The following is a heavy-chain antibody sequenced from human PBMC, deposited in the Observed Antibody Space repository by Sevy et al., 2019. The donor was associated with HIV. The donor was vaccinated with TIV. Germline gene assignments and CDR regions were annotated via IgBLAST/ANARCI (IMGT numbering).Heavy chain of an antibody. CDR3: ARGTHDYGDYDRDAFDI. V-gene: IGHV3-21*01. D-gene: IGHD4-17*01. Sequence: GGSLRLSCATSEFTFSSYSMNWVRQAPGNGLEWVSSISGGGTCIYYADSVKGRFTISRDNAKNSLSLQMNSLRAEDTAVYYCARGTHDYGDYDRDAFDIWGQGTMVTVSS. CDR1: EFTFSSYS. J-gene: IGHJ3*02. CDR2: ISGGGTCI.